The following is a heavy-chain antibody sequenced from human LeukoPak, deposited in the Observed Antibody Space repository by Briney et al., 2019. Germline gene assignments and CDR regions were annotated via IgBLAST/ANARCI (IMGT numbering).Heavy chain of an antibody. Sequence: PGGSLRLSCAASGFTFSSYGMHWVRQAPGKGLEWVVFIRYDGSNKYYADSVKGRFTISRDNSKNTLYLQMNSLRAEDTAVYYCAKDPDDFWSGYYTYPHFDYWGQGTLVTVSS. D-gene: IGHD3-3*01. J-gene: IGHJ4*02. CDR2: IRYDGSNK. V-gene: IGHV3-30*02. CDR3: AKDPDDFWSGYYTYPHFDY. CDR1: GFTFSSYG.